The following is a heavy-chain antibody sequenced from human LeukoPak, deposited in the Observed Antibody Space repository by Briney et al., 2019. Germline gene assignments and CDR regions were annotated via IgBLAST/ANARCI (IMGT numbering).Heavy chain of an antibody. D-gene: IGHD3-3*01. CDR2: ISGSGGST. CDR3: VGSHDFWSGSGY. V-gene: IGHV3-23*01. Sequence: PGGSLRLSCTASGFTFSTYAMSWVRQAPGKGLEWVSSISGSGGSTYYADSVKGRFTISRDNSKKTLYLQMNSLRAEDTAVYYCVGSHDFWSGSGYWGQGTLVTVSS. CDR1: GFTFSTYA. J-gene: IGHJ4*02.